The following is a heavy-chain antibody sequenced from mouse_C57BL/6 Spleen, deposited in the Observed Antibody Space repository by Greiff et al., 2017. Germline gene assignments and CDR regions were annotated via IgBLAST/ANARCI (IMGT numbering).Heavy chain of an antibody. V-gene: IGHV1-85*01. CDR1: GYTFTSYD. J-gene: IGHJ2*01. Sequence: QVHVKQSGPELVKPGASVKLSCKASGYTFTSYDINWVKQRPGQGLEWIGWIYPRDGSTKYNEKFKGKATLTVDTSSSTAYMELHSLTSEDSAVYFCAREGTVEGWDWGQGTTLTVSS. CDR3: AREGTVEGWD. D-gene: IGHD1-1*01. CDR2: IYPRDGST.